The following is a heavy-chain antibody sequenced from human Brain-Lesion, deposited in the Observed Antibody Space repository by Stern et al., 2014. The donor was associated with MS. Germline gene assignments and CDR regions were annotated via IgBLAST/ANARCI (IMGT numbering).Heavy chain of an antibody. J-gene: IGHJ4*02. CDR2: IYSSGFT. CDR3: ARHDSVPRPSQLYSARDRGPGYFDY. D-gene: IGHD1-26*01. CDR1: GGSISSSTYY. Sequence: VQLEESGPGLVKPSETLSLTCTVSGGSISSSTYYWAWIRQPPGKGLEWIGNIYSSGFTYYNPSLKGRVTISGDMSKNQFSLKLSSVTAADTAIYYCARHDSVPRPSQLYSARDRGPGYFDYWGQGTLVTVSS. V-gene: IGHV4-39*01.